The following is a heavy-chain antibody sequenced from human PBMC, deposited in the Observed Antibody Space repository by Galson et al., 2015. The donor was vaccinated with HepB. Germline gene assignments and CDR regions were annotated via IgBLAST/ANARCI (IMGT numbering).Heavy chain of an antibody. CDR3: ARAENCGGGEWWLVDA. CDR1: GFTFRTYT. CDR2: ISSDGSKN. Sequence: SLRLSCAASGFTFRTYTFHWFRQAPGKGLEWVALISSDGSKNNYADSARGRFTISRDNSWNTVYLQMSSLRPEDTAVYYCARAENCGGGEWWLVDAWGLGTLVAVAS. D-gene: IGHD2-21*01. J-gene: IGHJ5*02. V-gene: IGHV3-30*04.